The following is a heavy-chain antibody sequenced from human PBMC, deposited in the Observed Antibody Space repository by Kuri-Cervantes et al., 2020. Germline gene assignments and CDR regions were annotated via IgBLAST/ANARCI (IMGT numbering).Heavy chain of an antibody. V-gene: IGHV4-34*01. CDR1: GGSFSGYY. CDR3: ARARYYDSSGYSVGPNWYFDL. Sequence: GSLRLSCAVYGGSFSGYYWSWIRQPPGKGLEWIGEINHSGSTNYNPSLKSRVTISVDRSKNQFSLKLSSVTAADTAVYYCARARYYDSSGYSVGPNWYFDLWGRGTLVTVSS. CDR2: INHSGST. J-gene: IGHJ2*01. D-gene: IGHD3-22*01.